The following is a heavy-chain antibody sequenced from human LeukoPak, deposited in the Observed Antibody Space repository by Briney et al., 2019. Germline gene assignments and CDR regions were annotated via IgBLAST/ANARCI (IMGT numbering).Heavy chain of an antibody. Sequence: SVTVSCKASGGTFSSYAVSWVRQAPGQGLEWMGGIIPIFGTANYAQKFQGRVTITTDESTSTAYMELSRLRSEDTAVYYCARLPGIAASGFAFDPWGQGTLVTVSS. V-gene: IGHV1-69*05. CDR2: IIPIFGTA. CDR1: GGTFSSYA. CDR3: ARLPGIAASGFAFDP. D-gene: IGHD6-13*01. J-gene: IGHJ5*02.